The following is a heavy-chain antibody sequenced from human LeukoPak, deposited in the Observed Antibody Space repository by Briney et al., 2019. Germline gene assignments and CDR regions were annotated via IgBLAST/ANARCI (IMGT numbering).Heavy chain of an antibody. V-gene: IGHV3-30*01. CDR3: AKDQVVPAAIIWYYYMDV. CDR2: GSNK. D-gene: IGHD2-2*02. J-gene: IGHJ6*03. Sequence: GSNKYYAASVKGRFTISRDNSKNTLYLQMNSLRAEDTAVYYCAKDQVVPAAIIWYYYMDVWGKGTTVTVSS.